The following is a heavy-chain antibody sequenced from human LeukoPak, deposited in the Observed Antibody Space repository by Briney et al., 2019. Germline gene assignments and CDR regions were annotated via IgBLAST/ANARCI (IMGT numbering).Heavy chain of an antibody. CDR3: ATSLGSYGMDV. Sequence: PSETLSLTCAVYGGSFSGYYWRWLPQPPGKGRVWIEEINHSGSTNYNPSPKSRVTISVDTSKNQFSLKLSSVTAADTAVYYCATSLGSYGMDVWGQGTTVTVSS. CDR1: GGSFSGYY. V-gene: IGHV4-34*01. J-gene: IGHJ6*02. CDR2: INHSGST. D-gene: IGHD7-27*01.